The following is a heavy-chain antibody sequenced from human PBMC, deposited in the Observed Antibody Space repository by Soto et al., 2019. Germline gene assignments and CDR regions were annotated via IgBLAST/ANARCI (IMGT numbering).Heavy chain of an antibody. CDR1: GGTFSSYA. D-gene: IGHD5-18*01. CDR3: ARAPDTAMVNSYYYYGMDV. J-gene: IGHJ6*02. V-gene: IGHV1-69*01. Sequence: QVQLVQPGAEVKKPGSSVKVSCKASGGTFSSYAISWVRQAPGQGLEWMGGIIPIFGTANYAQKFQGRVTITADESTSTAYMELSSLRSEDTAVYYCARAPDTAMVNSYYYYGMDVWGQGTTVTVSS. CDR2: IIPIFGTA.